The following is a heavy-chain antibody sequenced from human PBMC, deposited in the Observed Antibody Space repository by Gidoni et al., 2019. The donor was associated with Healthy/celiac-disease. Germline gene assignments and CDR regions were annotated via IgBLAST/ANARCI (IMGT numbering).Heavy chain of an antibody. CDR2: SYHSGST. V-gene: IGHV4-30-2*01. Sequence: QLQLQESGSGLVKPSQTLSLTCAVSGGSISSGGYSWSWIRQPPGKGLEWIGYSYHSGSTYYNPSLKSRVTISVNRSKNQFSLKLSSVTAADTAVYYCARGTGTTVDYWGQGTLVTVSS. CDR1: GGSISSGGYS. CDR3: ARGTGTTVDY. D-gene: IGHD1-7*01. J-gene: IGHJ4*02.